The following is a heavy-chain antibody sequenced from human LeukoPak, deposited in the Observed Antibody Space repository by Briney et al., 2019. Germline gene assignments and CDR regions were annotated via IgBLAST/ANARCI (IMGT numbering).Heavy chain of an antibody. J-gene: IGHJ4*02. D-gene: IGHD2-8*01. CDR2: IKTDGSEK. CDR3: ATDVYAYFEL. V-gene: IGHV3-7*01. CDR1: GFSFSSYW. Sequence: GGSLRLSCAASGFSFSSYWMSWVRQAPGKELEWVGNIKTDGSEKYYVDSVRGRFTISRDNAKNSLSLQMDSLRAEDTAVYYRATDVYAYFELWGQGALVTVSS.